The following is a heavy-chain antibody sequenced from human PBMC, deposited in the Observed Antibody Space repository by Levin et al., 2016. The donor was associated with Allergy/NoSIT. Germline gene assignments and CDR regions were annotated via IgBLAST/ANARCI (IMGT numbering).Heavy chain of an antibody. Sequence: WIRQPPGKGLEWVSSISSSSSYIYYADSVKGRFTISRDNAKNSLYLQMNSLRAEDTAVYYCARVTGQYCSGGSCYLVYFDYWGQGTLVTVSS. J-gene: IGHJ4*02. CDR2: ISSSSSYI. CDR3: ARVTGQYCSGGSCYLVYFDY. V-gene: IGHV3-21*01. D-gene: IGHD2-15*01.